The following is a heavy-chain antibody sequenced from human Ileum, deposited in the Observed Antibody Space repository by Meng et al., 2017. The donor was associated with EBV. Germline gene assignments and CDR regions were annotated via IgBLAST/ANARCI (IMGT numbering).Heavy chain of an antibody. CDR2: IYWNDDK. V-gene: IGHV2-5*01. CDR1: GFSLSTSGVS. J-gene: IGHJ4*02. D-gene: IGHD3-22*01. Sequence: TFKGAGPTLVEPPQTLTLTCTFSGFSLSTSGVSVGWIRQPPGKALEWLAVIYWNDDKGYSPSLKSRLTITKDTSKNQVVLTMTNMDPVDTATYYCAHTKHSSGYYYHDYWGQGTLVTVSS. CDR3: AHTKHSSGYYYHDY.